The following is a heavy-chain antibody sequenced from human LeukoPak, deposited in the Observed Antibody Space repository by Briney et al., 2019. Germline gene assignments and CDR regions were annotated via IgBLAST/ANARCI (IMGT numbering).Heavy chain of an antibody. D-gene: IGHD5-12*01. CDR1: GYTFTGYY. Sequence: ASVKVSCKASGYTFTGYYMHWVRQAPGQGLEWMGWINPNSGGTNYAQKFQGRVTMTRDTSISTAYMELSRLRSDDTAVYYCASYVDIVATVKGSDYWGQGTLVTVSS. CDR2: INPNSGGT. V-gene: IGHV1-2*02. CDR3: ASYVDIVATVKGSDY. J-gene: IGHJ4*02.